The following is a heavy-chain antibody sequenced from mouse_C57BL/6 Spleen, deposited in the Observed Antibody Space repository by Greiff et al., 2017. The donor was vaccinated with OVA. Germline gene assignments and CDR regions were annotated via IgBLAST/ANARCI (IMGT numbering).Heavy chain of an antibody. CDR1: GYTFTSYW. CDR3: AGASAGSRAMDY. J-gene: IGHJ4*01. D-gene: IGHD3-2*02. Sequence: QVQLKQPGAELVRPGSSVKLSCKASGYTFTSYWMHWVKQRPIQGLEWIGNIDPSDSETHYNQKFKDKATLTVDKSSSTAYMQLSSLTSEDSAVYYCAGASAGSRAMDYWGQGPSVTVSS. V-gene: IGHV1-52*01. CDR2: IDPSDSET.